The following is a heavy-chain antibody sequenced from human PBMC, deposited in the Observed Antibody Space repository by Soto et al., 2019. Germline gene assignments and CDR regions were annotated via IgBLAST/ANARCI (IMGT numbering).Heavy chain of an antibody. CDR1: GYTFTRYD. Sequence: QVQLVQSGAEVKKPGASVKVSCKASGYTFTRYDINRVRQATGQGLEWMGWMNPNSGNTGYAQKFQGRVTMTSNTSSSTAYMELSSLRSADTAVYSCAREVVVVVAATPYWYCDLWGRGTLVTVSS. D-gene: IGHD2-15*01. J-gene: IGHJ2*01. CDR2: MNPNSGNT. CDR3: AREVVVVVAATPYWYCDL. V-gene: IGHV1-8*01.